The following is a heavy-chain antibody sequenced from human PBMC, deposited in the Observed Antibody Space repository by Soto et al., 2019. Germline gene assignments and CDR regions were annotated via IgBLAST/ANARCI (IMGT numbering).Heavy chain of an antibody. CDR3: ARGQRFSDWFDP. Sequence: PSETLSLTCSFSVGTISGYYWTWIRQPAGKGLEWIGRIYSSGNTKYNPSLQSRVTMSLDTSNNQFSLRLTSVTAADTAVYYCARGQRFSDWFDPWGQGTLVTVSS. J-gene: IGHJ5*02. CDR1: VGTISGYY. V-gene: IGHV4-4*07. CDR2: IYSSGNT. D-gene: IGHD3-3*01.